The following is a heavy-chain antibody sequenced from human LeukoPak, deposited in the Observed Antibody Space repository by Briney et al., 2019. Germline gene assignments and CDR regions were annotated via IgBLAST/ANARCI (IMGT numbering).Heavy chain of an antibody. D-gene: IGHD3-10*01. Sequence: GGSLRLSCAASGFTFSSYAMHWVRQAPGQGLEWMGWINPNSGGTNYAQKFQGRVTMTRDTSISTAYMELSRLRSDDTAVYYCARDGFYYGSGSYSYYYYMDVWGKGTTVTVSS. CDR1: GFTFSSYA. CDR2: INPNSGGT. CDR3: ARDGFYYGSGSYSYYYYMDV. V-gene: IGHV1-2*02. J-gene: IGHJ6*03.